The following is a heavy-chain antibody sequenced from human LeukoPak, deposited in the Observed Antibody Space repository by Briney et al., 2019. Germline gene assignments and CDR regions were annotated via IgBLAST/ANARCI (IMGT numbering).Heavy chain of an antibody. CDR2: ISGSGGST. V-gene: IGHV3-23*01. CDR3: AKDLLPYCSGGSCSSFDY. Sequence: PGGSLRLSCAASGFTFSSYAMSWVRQAPGKGLERVSAISGSGGSTYYADSVKGRFTISRDNSKNTLYLQMNSLRAEDTAVYYCAKDLLPYCSGGSCSSFDYWGQGTLVTVSS. CDR1: GFTFSSYA. D-gene: IGHD2-15*01. J-gene: IGHJ4*02.